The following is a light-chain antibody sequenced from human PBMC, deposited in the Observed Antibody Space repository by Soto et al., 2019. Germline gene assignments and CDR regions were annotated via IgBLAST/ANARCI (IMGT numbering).Light chain of an antibody. V-gene: IGKV3-11*01. CDR1: QSVGGS. CDR2: SAS. Sequence: EVALTQSPATLSLSPGERATLSCRASQSVGGSLAWYQQKPGQPPRLLIYSASNRATGIPARFRGSGSGTDFTLTISSLEPEDFAVYYCQQYGSSPGYTFGQGTKLEIK. CDR3: QQYGSSPGYT. J-gene: IGKJ2*01.